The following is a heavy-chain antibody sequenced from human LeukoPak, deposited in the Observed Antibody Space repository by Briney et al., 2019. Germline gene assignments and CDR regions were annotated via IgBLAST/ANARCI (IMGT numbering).Heavy chain of an antibody. V-gene: IGHV4-34*01. CDR1: GSSISSGYY. CDR2: INHSGGT. D-gene: IGHD3-10*01. Sequence: PSETLSLTCTVSGSSISSGYYWSWIRQPPGKGLEWIGEINHSGGTNYNPSLKSRVTISVDTSKNQFSLKLSSVTAADTAVYYCARGRAYYYGSGSYTNWGQGTLVTVSS. CDR3: ARGRAYYYGSGSYTN. J-gene: IGHJ4*02.